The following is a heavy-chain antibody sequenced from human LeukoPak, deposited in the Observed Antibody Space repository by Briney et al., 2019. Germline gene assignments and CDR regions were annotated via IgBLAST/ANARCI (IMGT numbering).Heavy chain of an antibody. D-gene: IGHD1-1*01. CDR1: GFTFSDYY. J-gene: IGHJ4*02. CDR3: TRVGSSGSVDY. V-gene: IGHV3-11*06. Sequence: PGGSLRLSCAASGFTFSDYYMSWIRQAPGKGLEWVSYISSRTSDTNYIDSVKGRFTISRDNAKNSLYLQMNSLRAEDTAVYYCTRVGSSGSVDYWGQGTLVTVSS. CDR2: ISSRTSDT.